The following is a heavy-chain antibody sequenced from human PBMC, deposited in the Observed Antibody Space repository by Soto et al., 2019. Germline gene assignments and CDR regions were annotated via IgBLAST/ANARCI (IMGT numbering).Heavy chain of an antibody. CDR2: INAGNGNT. CDR3: ARAWEYCGGDCYAPGY. D-gene: IGHD2-21*02. Sequence: ASVKVSCKASGYTFTSYAMHWVRQAPGQRLEWMGWINAGNGNTKYSQKFQGRVTVTRDTSASTAYMELSSLRSEDTAVYYCARAWEYCGGDCYAPGYWGQGTLVTVSS. CDR1: GYTFTSYA. V-gene: IGHV1-3*01. J-gene: IGHJ4*02.